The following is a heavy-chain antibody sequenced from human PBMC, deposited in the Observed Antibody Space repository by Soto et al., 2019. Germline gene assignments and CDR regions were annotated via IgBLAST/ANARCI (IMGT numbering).Heavy chain of an antibody. J-gene: IGHJ5*02. V-gene: IGHV4-39*07. Sequence: SSETLSLTCTVSGGSISTFIYYWAWIRQSPGKGLEWIGSIYNSGSTHYNPSLKSRVTISVDTSKNQFSLKLSSVTAADTAVYYCARDEVNWFDPWGQGTLVPVSS. CDR3: ARDEVNWFDP. CDR2: IYNSGST. CDR1: GGSISTFIYY.